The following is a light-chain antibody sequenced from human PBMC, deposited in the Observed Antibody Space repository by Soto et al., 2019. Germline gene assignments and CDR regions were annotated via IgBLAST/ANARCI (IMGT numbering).Light chain of an antibody. CDR2: ANN. CDR1: SSNIGSGYD. CDR3: QSFDSSLNAPSV. Sequence: QSVLTQPPSVSGAPGQRITISCAVSSSNIGSGYDVHWYQQHPGTAPKLLIYANNNRPSGVPDRFSGSKSGTSASLAITGLQAEDEADYYCQSFDSSLNAPSVFGTGTKLTVL. J-gene: IGLJ1*01. V-gene: IGLV1-40*01.